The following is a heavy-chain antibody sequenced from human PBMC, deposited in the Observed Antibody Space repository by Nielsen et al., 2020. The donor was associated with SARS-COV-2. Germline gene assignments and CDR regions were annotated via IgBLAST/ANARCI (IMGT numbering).Heavy chain of an antibody. D-gene: IGHD2-15*01. CDR1: GDSTNSSSYY. Sequence: SETLSFTCAVTGDSTNSSSYYWGWIRQSPGQGLEWIGSVHSSGGTYDSPSLKSRVTISVDTSKNQFSLKLSSVTATDTAVYYCARQTRYCSGGTCLRVFDSWGQGTLVTVSS. CDR3: ARQTRYCSGGTCLRVFDS. CDR2: VHSSGGT. V-gene: IGHV4-39*01. J-gene: IGHJ4*02.